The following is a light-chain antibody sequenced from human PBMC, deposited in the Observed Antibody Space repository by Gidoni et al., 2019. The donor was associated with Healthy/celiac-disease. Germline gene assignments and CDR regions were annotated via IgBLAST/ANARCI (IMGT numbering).Light chain of an antibody. CDR3: QQRSNWLWT. CDR2: DAS. Sequence: EIVLTQSPATLSLSPGERATLSCRASQSVSSYLAWYQQKPGQAPRLLIYDASNRATGIPARFRGSGSVTDFTLTISSLEPEDFAVYYCQQRSNWLWTFGQXTKVEIK. CDR1: QSVSSY. J-gene: IGKJ1*01. V-gene: IGKV3-11*01.